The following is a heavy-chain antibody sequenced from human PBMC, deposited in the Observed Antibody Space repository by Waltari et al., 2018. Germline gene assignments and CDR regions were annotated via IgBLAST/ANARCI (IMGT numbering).Heavy chain of an antibody. CDR2: IRYDGSNK. V-gene: IGHV3-30*02. CDR3: AKDTRPGGSYQDY. D-gene: IGHD1-26*01. J-gene: IGHJ4*02. Sequence: QVQLVESGGGVVQPGGSLRLSCAASGFTFSSYGMHWVRQAPGKGLEWVAFIRYDGSNKDYADSVKGRFTISRDNSKNTLYLQMNSLRAEDTAVYYCAKDTRPGGSYQDYWGQGTLVTVSS. CDR1: GFTFSSYG.